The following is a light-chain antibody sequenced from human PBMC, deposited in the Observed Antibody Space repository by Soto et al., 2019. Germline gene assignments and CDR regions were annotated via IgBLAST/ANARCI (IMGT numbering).Light chain of an antibody. CDR1: QSVSSNY. Sequence: EIVLTQSPGTLSLSPGERAILSCRASQSVSSNYLAWYQRKPGQAPRLLIYDTSSRATGVPDRFSGSGSGTDFTLTIRRLEPEDFAVFYCQQYGSSPRTFGGGTKVEIK. V-gene: IGKV3-20*01. CDR3: QQYGSSPRT. CDR2: DTS. J-gene: IGKJ4*01.